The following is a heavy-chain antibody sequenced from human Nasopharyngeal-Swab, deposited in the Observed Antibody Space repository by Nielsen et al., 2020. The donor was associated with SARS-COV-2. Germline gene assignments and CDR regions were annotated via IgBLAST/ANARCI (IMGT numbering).Heavy chain of an antibody. V-gene: IGHV3-74*01. CDR2: VNSDGSTK. D-gene: IGHD2-15*01. Sequence: GGSLRLSCSASGFTFSSYLMQWVRQAPGKGLEWVARVNSDGSTKNHADSLQGRFSISRDNVKNEVYLQVSGLRGEDTAVYYCGRAGYYRIDYWGQGTLVTVSS. CDR3: GRAGYYRIDY. J-gene: IGHJ4*02. CDR1: GFTFSSYL.